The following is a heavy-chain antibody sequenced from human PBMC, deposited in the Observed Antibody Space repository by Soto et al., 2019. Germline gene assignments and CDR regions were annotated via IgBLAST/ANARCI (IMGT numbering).Heavy chain of an antibody. Sequence: QVQLVQSGAEVKKPGASVKVSCKASGYTFTSYAMHWVRQAPGQRREWMGWINAGNGNTKYSQKVQGRVTITRDTSASKAYMELSSLRSEDTAVYYCARGITGTTRDYWGQGTLVTVSS. CDR3: ARGITGTTRDY. CDR2: INAGNGNT. J-gene: IGHJ4*02. CDR1: GYTFTSYA. D-gene: IGHD1-7*01. V-gene: IGHV1-3*01.